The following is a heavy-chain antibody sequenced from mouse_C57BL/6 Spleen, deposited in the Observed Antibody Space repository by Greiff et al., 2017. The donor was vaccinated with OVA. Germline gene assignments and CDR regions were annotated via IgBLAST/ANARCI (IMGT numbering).Heavy chain of an antibody. CDR3: ATLTDDGYSAWLAY. Sequence: VQLQQSGPELVKPGASVKISCKASGYTFTDYYMNWVKQSHGKSLEWIGDINPNNGGTSYNQKFKGKATLTVDKSSSTAYMELRSLTSEDSAVYYCATLTDDGYSAWLAYWGQGTLVTVSA. V-gene: IGHV1-26*01. D-gene: IGHD2-3*01. CDR2: INPNNGGT. CDR1: GYTFTDYY. J-gene: IGHJ3*01.